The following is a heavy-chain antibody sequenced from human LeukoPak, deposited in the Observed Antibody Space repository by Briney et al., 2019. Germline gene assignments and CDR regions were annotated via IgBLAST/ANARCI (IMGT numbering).Heavy chain of an antibody. D-gene: IGHD6-19*01. CDR3: ARGTGYSSGWENWFDP. CDR1: GFTFSNYG. J-gene: IGHJ5*02. CDR2: IYSGGST. V-gene: IGHV3-66*01. Sequence: GGSLRLSCAASGFTFSNYGMNWVRQAPGKGLEWVSVIYSGGSTYYADSVKGRFTISRDNSKNTLYLQMNSLRAEDTAVYYCARGTGYSSGWENWFDPWGQGTLVTVSS.